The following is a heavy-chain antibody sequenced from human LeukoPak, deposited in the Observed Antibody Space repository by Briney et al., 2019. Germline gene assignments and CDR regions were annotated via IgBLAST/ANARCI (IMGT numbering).Heavy chain of an antibody. Sequence: PGGSLRLSCAASGFTFDDYAMHWVRQAPGKGLEWVSGISWNSNTIGYADSVKGRFTISRDNAKNSPYLQMNSLRAEDTALYYCAKAPFGVVITLFDYWGQGTLVTVSS. V-gene: IGHV3-9*01. D-gene: IGHD3-3*01. J-gene: IGHJ4*02. CDR1: GFTFDDYA. CDR3: AKAPFGVVITLFDY. CDR2: ISWNSNTI.